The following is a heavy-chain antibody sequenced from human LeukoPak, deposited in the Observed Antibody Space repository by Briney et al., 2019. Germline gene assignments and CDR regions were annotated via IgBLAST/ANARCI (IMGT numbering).Heavy chain of an antibody. D-gene: IGHD6-19*01. Sequence: PGGSLRLSCAASGFTFSSSAMSWVRQAPGKGLEWVSAITGNGGSTYYPDSVKGRFSISRDNSKTMLYLRMNSLRAEDTAVYYCAKLRHGSGWYGDDYWGQGTLVTVSS. CDR1: GFTFSSSA. CDR3: AKLRHGSGWYGDDY. V-gene: IGHV3-23*01. J-gene: IGHJ4*02. CDR2: ITGNGGST.